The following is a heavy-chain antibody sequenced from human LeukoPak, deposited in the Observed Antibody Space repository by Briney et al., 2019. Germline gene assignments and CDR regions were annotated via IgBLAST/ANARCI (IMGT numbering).Heavy chain of an antibody. J-gene: IGHJ5*02. CDR1: GYTFTSYG. CDR3: ARGGGDCSGGSCYFWFDP. CDR2: ISAYNGNT. D-gene: IGHD2-15*01. V-gene: IGHV1-18*01. Sequence: ASVEVSCKASGYTFTSYGISWVRQAPGQGLEWMGWISAYNGNTNYAQKLQGRVTMTTDTSTSTAYMELRSLRSDDTAVYYCARGGGDCSGGSCYFWFDPWGQGTLVTVSS.